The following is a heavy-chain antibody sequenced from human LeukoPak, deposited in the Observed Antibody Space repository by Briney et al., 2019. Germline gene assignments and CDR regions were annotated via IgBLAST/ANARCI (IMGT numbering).Heavy chain of an antibody. CDR3: AKARIASAGTGAFDV. D-gene: IGHD6-13*01. V-gene: IGHV3-23*01. J-gene: IGHJ3*01. CDR2: FSATDGSA. CDR1: GFTVSSYG. Sequence: GGSLRLSCAVSGFTVSSYGMTWVRQAPGKGLEWVSAFSATDGSAQYAESVKGRFTISRDNSKNSLYLQMNSLRDEDTAVYYCAKARIASAGTGAFDVWGQGTMVTLSS.